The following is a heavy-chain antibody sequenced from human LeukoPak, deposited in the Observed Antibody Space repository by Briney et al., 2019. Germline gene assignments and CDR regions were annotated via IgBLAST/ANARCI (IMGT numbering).Heavy chain of an antibody. CDR1: GGSISSYY. J-gene: IGHJ4*02. CDR2: IFYSGSP. CDR3: ARLVDGRWSGTTCYFDY. D-gene: IGHD3-3*01. V-gene: IGHV4-59*08. Sequence: SETLSLTCTVSGGSISSYYWSWIRQPPGKGLEWIANIFYSGSPNYNPSLKSRVTISFDTSKNQFSLKLSSVTAADTAVFYCARLVDGRWSGTTCYFDYWGQGTLVTVSS.